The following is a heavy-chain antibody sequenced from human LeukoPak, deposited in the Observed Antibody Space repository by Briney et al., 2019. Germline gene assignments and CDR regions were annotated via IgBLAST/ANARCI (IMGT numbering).Heavy chain of an antibody. Sequence: GGSLRLSCAASGFTFSSYSMNWVRQAPGKGLEWVSSISSSSSYMYYADSVKGRFTISRDNAKNSLYLQMNSLRAEDTAVYYCARDSSSSWSPDWGQGTLVTVSS. D-gene: IGHD6-13*01. CDR2: ISSSSSYM. J-gene: IGHJ4*02. CDR1: GFTFSSYS. CDR3: ARDSSSSWSPD. V-gene: IGHV3-21*01.